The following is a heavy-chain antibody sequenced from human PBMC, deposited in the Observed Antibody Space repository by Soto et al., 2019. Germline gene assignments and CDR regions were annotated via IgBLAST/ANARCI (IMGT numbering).Heavy chain of an antibody. Sequence: EVQLVESGGVVEQPGGSLRLSCAASGFTFGDYTMHWVRQAPGKGLEWVSLINWDGGSTYYADSVKGRFTISRDNSKNSLYLQMNSLRTEDTAFYYCAKDIAGSGWYSLDYWGQGTLVTVSS. CDR2: INWDGGST. V-gene: IGHV3-43*01. CDR1: GFTFGDYT. D-gene: IGHD6-19*01. CDR3: AKDIAGSGWYSLDY. J-gene: IGHJ4*02.